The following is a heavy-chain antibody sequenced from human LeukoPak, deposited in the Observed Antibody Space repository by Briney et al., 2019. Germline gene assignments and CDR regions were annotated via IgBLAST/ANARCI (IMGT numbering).Heavy chain of an antibody. CDR3: ARELNVDTAMATFDY. CDR1: GFTVSSNY. CDR2: IYSGGST. V-gene: IGHV3-66*01. J-gene: IGHJ4*02. D-gene: IGHD5-18*01. Sequence: GGSLRLSCAASGFTVSSNYMSWVRQAPGKGLEWVSVIYSGGSTYYADSVKGRFTISRDNSKNTLYLQMNSLRAEDTAVYYCARELNVDTAMATFDYWGQGTLDTVSS.